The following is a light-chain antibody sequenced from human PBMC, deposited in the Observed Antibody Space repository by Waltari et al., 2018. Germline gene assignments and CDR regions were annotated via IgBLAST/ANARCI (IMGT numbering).Light chain of an antibody. J-gene: IGKJ1*01. CDR1: QSVSRA. V-gene: IGKV3-20*01. Sequence: EILLTQSPGSLPSSQGQSVPLSSRASQSVSRALAWYQQKRGQPPRLLIFGASNRATGIPDRFSGSGSGTDFSLTLSRLEPEDFAVYYCQNYVRFPATFGQGTKVEIK. CDR2: GAS. CDR3: QNYVRFPAT.